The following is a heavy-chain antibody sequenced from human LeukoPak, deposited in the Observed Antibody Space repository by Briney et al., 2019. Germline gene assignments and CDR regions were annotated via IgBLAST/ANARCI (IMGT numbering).Heavy chain of an antibody. V-gene: IGHV3-21*01. CDR2: ISSSSTYI. CDR3: ARAEGSGSSFDY. J-gene: IGHJ4*02. Sequence: GGSLRLSCVASGFPFRSFSMNCVRQAPGKGLEWVSSISSSSTYIYYADSVKGRFTISRDNAKNSLYLQMNSLRVEDTAVYYCARAEGSGSSFDYWGQGTLVTVSS. D-gene: IGHD3-10*01. CDR1: GFPFRSFS.